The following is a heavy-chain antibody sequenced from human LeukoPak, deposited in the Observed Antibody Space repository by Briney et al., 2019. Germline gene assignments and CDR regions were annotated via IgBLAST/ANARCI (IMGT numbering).Heavy chain of an antibody. CDR2: MNPNSGNT. V-gene: IGHV1-8*01. D-gene: IGHD3-22*01. CDR3: ARGSDYYDSSGYLRDY. CDR1: GYTFTSFD. J-gene: IGHJ4*02. Sequence: ASVKVSCKASGYTFTSFDIHWVRQATGQGLEWMGWMNPNSGNTGYAQKFQGRLTMTRSTSISTAYMEMSSLRSEDTAVYYCARGSDYYDSSGYLRDYWGQGTLVTVSS.